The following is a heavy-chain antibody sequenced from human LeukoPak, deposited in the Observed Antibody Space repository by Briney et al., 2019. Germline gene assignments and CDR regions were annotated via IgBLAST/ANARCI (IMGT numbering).Heavy chain of an antibody. V-gene: IGHV1-46*01. D-gene: IGHD6-19*01. J-gene: IGHJ3*02. CDR1: GYTFTSYY. Sequence: WASVKVSCKASGYTFTSYYMPWVRQAPGQGLEWMGIINPSGGSTSYAQKFQGRVTMTRDTSTSTVYMELSSLRSGDTAVYYCATPGKEYSSGPHDAFDIWGQGIMATVSS. CDR3: ATPGKEYSSGPHDAFDI. CDR2: INPSGGST.